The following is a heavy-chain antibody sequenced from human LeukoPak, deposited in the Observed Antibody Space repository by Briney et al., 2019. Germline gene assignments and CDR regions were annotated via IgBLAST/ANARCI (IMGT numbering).Heavy chain of an antibody. CDR3: AKVSGWAYFDS. CDR2: ISDGGADT. Sequence: GGSLRLSCAASGITFSSHWMHWVRQAPGKGLKWVSAISDGGADTFYADSVKGRFTISRDNSKNTLYLQMNSLRAEDTAVYYCAKVSGWAYFDSRGRGTLVTVSS. D-gene: IGHD6-19*01. CDR1: GITFSSHW. V-gene: IGHV3-23*01. J-gene: IGHJ4*02.